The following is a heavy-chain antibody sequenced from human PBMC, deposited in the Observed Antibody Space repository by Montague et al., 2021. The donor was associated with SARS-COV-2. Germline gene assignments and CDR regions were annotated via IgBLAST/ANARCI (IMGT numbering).Heavy chain of an antibody. V-gene: IGHV4-59*01. CDR2: IYYTGST. CDR1: GGSISGYY. D-gene: IGHD3-10*01. CDR3: AREGILCFGNLASYYYGMDV. J-gene: IGHJ6*02. Sequence: SETLSLTCTVSGGSISGYYLTWIRQPPGKGLEWLGHIYYTGSTKYNPSLRSRVTISVDTSKNQFSLKLSSVTAADTAVYYCAREGILCFGNLASYYYGMDVWGQGTTVTVSS.